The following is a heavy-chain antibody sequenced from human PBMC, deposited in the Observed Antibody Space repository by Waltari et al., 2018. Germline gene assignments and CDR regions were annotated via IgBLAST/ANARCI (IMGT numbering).Heavy chain of an antibody. D-gene: IGHD2-2*01. V-gene: IGHV4-34*01. CDR3: AREVVPAAGFDP. CDR1: GGSFSGYY. J-gene: IGHJ5*02. Sequence: QVQLQQWGAGLLKPSETLSLTCAVYGGSFSGYYWSWIRQPPGKGLEWIGESNHSGSTNYSPSLKSRVTISVDTSKNQFSLKLSSVTAADTAVYYCAREVVPAAGFDPWGQGTLVTVSS. CDR2: SNHSGST.